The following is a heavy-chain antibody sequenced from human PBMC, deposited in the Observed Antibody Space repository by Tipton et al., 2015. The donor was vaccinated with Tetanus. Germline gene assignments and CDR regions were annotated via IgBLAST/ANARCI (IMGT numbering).Heavy chain of an antibody. Sequence: TLSLTCTVSGGSVSSGSYYWSWIRQPPGKGLEWIGYIYYSGSTNYNPSLKSRVTISVDTSKNQFSLKLSSVTAADTAVYYCARCMETVFDYWGQGTLVTVSS. CDR1: GGSVSSGSYY. CDR3: ARCMETVFDY. V-gene: IGHV4-61*01. J-gene: IGHJ4*02. D-gene: IGHD2-8*01. CDR2: IYYSGST.